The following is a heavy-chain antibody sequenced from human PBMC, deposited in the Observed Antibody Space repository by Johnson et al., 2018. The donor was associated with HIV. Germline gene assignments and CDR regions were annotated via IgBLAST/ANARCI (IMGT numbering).Heavy chain of an antibody. CDR1: GFTFDDYA. V-gene: IGHV3-9*01. CDR3: AREGGYCSGGSCVNAFDI. CDR2: ISWNSGNI. D-gene: IGHD2-15*01. J-gene: IGHJ3*02. Sequence: VQLVESGGGLVQPGRSLRLSCAASGFTFDDYAMHWVRQAPGKGLEWVSGISWNSGNIGYADSVKGRFTISRDNARNSLYLQMNSLRAEDTAVYYCAREGGYCSGGSCVNAFDIWGQGTMVTVSS.